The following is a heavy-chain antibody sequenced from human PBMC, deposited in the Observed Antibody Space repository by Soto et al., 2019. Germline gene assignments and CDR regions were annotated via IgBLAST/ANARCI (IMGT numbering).Heavy chain of an antibody. CDR3: AKDRPYNSSGWYYFDY. J-gene: IGHJ4*02. D-gene: IGHD6-19*01. CDR1: GFTFSSYG. V-gene: IGHV3-30*18. Sequence: QVQLVESGGGVVQPGRSLRLSCAASGFTFSSYGMHWVRQAPGKGLEWVGVISYDGSNKYYADSVKGRFTISRDNSKNTLYQQMNSLRAEDTAVYYCAKDRPYNSSGWYYFDYWGQGTLVTVSS. CDR2: ISYDGSNK.